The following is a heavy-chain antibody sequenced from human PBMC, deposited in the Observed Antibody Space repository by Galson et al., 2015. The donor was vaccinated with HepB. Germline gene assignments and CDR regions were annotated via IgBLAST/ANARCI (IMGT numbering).Heavy chain of an antibody. CDR1: GFTFSDYY. J-gene: IGHJ4*02. CDR3: ASSPSWYPYYFDY. Sequence: SLRLSCAASGFTFSDYYMSWIRQAPGKGLEWVSYISSSGSTIYYADSVKGRFTISRDNAKNSLYLQMNSLRAEDTAVYYYASSPSWYPYYFDYWGQGTLVTVSS. D-gene: IGHD6-13*01. CDR2: ISSSGSTI. V-gene: IGHV3-11*01.